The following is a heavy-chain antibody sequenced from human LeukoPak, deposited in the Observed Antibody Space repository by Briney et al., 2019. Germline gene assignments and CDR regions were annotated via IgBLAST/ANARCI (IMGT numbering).Heavy chain of an antibody. CDR3: ARHTTLDP. CDR1: GFTFSDYW. V-gene: IGHV3-7*01. J-gene: IGHJ5*02. CDR2: INLDGNEK. D-gene: IGHD1-14*01. Sequence: GGSLRLSCAGSGFTFSDYWMSWVRQAPGKGLEWVANINLDGNEKHYVDSVEGRFTISRDNAKNSLFLHMNSLRAEDTAIYYCARHTTLDPWGQGALVTVSS.